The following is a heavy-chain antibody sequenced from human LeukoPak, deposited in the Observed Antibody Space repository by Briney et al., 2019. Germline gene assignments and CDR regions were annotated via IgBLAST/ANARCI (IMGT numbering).Heavy chain of an antibody. D-gene: IGHD6-19*01. Sequence: PSETLSLTCAVSGGSISSSNWWSWVRQPPGKGLEWIGEIYHSGSTNYNPSLKSRVTISVDKSKNQFSLKLSPVTAADTAVYYCARVTSGWYGDFDYWGQGTLVTVSS. V-gene: IGHV4-4*02. CDR1: GGSISSSNW. CDR3: ARVTSGWYGDFDY. CDR2: IYHSGST. J-gene: IGHJ4*02.